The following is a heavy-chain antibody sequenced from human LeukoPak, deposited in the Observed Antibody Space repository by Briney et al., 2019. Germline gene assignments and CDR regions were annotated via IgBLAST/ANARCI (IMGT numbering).Heavy chain of an antibody. D-gene: IGHD6-19*01. V-gene: IGHV3-13*01. J-gene: IGHJ4*02. CDR1: GFTFTNYD. Sequence: GGSLRLSCAASGFTFTNYDMQWVRQATGKGLEWVSAIGIRGDTYYSGSVKGRFTISRENAENSLYLQMNSLRAEDTAVYYCARGGIRVSGIDEFDYWGQGTLVTVSS. CDR2: IGIRGDT. CDR3: ARGGIRVSGIDEFDY.